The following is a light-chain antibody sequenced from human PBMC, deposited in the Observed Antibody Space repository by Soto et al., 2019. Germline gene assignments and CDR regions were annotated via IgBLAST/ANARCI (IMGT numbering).Light chain of an antibody. CDR3: SSYTSSFKLAV. V-gene: IGLV2-14*03. Sequence: QSVLNQPASVSGSPGQAITIFCTGTSSDVSGYNYVSWYQQHPGSAPKLMIYDVSSRPSGVSNRFSGSKSGNTASLTISGLQAEDEADYYCSSYTSSFKLAVFGSGTKVTVL. J-gene: IGLJ1*01. CDR1: SSDVSGYNY. CDR2: DVS.